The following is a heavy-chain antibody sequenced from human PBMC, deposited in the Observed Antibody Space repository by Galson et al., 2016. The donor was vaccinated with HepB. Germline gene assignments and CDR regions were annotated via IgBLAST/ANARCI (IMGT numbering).Heavy chain of an antibody. D-gene: IGHD1-1*01. CDR3: ARGQRHWRNYYYGMDG. J-gene: IGHJ6*02. V-gene: IGHV4-34*01. CDR1: GGSFSGFS. Sequence: SETLSLTCSVYGGSFSGFSWNWIRLSPGKGLEWVGEINHSGNPDYKPSLKSRVTMLVDTSKNQFSLELTSVTAADTAVYYCARGQRHWRNYYYGMDGWGQGTTVIVSS. CDR2: INHSGNP.